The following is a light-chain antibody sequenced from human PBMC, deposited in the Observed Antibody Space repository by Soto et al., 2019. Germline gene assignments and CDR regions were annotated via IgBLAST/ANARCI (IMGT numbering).Light chain of an antibody. CDR3: SSYTSPSTLV. J-gene: IGLJ3*02. CDR2: DVT. CDR1: SSDVGAYNY. Sequence: QSALTQPASVSGSPGQSVTISCSGSSSDVGAYNYVSWYQRHPGKAPKLMIYDVTNRPSGVSNRFSGSKSGNTASLTISGLQAEDEADYFCSSYTSPSTLVFGGGTKLTVL. V-gene: IGLV2-14*01.